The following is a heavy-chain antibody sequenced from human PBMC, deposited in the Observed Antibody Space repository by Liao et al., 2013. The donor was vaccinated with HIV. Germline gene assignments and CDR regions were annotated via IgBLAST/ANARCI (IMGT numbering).Heavy chain of an antibody. Sequence: QVQLQESGPGLVKPSQTLSLTCTVSGGSISSGSYYWSWIRQPAGKGLEWIGRIYTSGSTYYNPSLKSRVTISVDTSKNQFSLKLSSVTAADTAVYYCASYDSSGPSDYWGQGPWSPSPQ. CDR2: IYTSGST. V-gene: IGHV4-61*02. CDR3: ASYDSSGPSDY. CDR1: GGSISSGSYY. D-gene: IGHD3-22*01. J-gene: IGHJ4*02.